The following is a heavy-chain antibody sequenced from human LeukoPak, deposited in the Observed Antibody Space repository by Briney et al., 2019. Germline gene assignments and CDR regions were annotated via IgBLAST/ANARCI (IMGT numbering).Heavy chain of an antibody. CDR3: AKDMGAVTGGWVDY. D-gene: IGHD6-19*01. CDR1: GFTVDDYA. V-gene: IGHV3-43*02. CDR2: ISGDGGST. J-gene: IGHJ4*02. Sequence: GGSLRLSCAASGFTVDDYAMHWVRQTPGKGLDWVSVISGDGGSTYYADSVKGRFTISRDNSKNSLYLQMNSLRTEDTALYSCAKDMGAVTGGWVDYWGQGTLVTVSS.